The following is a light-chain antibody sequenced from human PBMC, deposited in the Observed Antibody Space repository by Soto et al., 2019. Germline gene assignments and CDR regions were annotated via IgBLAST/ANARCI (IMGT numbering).Light chain of an antibody. V-gene: IGLV2-8*01. CDR1: SGDVGGYNY. CDR3: SSYAGSNNYV. CDR2: EVS. J-gene: IGLJ1*01. Sequence: QSVLTQPPSAYGSPGQSVTISCTGTSGDVGGYNYVSWYQQHPGKAPKLMIFEVSERPSGVPDRFSASKSGNTASLTVSGLQAEDEADYYCSSYAGSNNYVFGTGTKVTVL.